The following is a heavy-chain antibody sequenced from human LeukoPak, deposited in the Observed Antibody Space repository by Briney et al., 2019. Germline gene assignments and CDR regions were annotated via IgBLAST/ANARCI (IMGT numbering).Heavy chain of an antibody. V-gene: IGHV4-59*01. CDR3: ARVVVAAGSNWFDS. CDR1: GDSISSYY. D-gene: IGHD2-15*01. CDR2: IYYSGST. J-gene: IGHJ5*01. Sequence: SETLSLTCTVSGDSISSYYWSWIRQPPGKGLEWIGYIYYSGSTKYNPSLKSRVTISVDTSKNQFSLKLNSVTAADTAVYYCARVVVAAGSNWFDSWGQGTLVTVSS.